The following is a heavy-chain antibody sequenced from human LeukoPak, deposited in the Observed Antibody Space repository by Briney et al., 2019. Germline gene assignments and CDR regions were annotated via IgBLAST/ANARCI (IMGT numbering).Heavy chain of an antibody. D-gene: IGHD5-24*01. V-gene: IGHV3-7*04. Sequence: GGSLRLSCVASGFPFSSYWMTWVRQAPGKGLEWVANIKQDGSMKSYVDSVKGRFTISRDNAKNSLYLQMNSLRAEDTAIYYCTRVGYIDEGIDYWGQGTLVTVSS. J-gene: IGHJ4*02. CDR2: IKQDGSMK. CDR3: TRVGYIDEGIDY. CDR1: GFPFSSYW.